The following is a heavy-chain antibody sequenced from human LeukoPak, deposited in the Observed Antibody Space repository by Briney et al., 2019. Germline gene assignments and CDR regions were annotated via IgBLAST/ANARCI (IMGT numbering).Heavy chain of an antibody. Sequence: GGSLRLSSAASGFTFSNYWMGWVRQAPGRGLEWVANINEDGSEKYYVDSVKGRFTISRDNGKNSLYLQINSLRAEDTAVFYCARGGYYSAWAEDYWGQGTLVTVSS. CDR1: GFTFSNYW. V-gene: IGHV3-7*01. J-gene: IGHJ4*02. CDR3: ARGGYYSAWAEDY. CDR2: INEDGSEK. D-gene: IGHD3-22*01.